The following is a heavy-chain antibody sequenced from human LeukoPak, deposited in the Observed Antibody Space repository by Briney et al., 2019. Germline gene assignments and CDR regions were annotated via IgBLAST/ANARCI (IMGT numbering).Heavy chain of an antibody. J-gene: IGHJ2*01. D-gene: IGHD4-23*01. V-gene: IGHV3-66*02. CDR2: IYSGGST. CDR3: AKNNDYGGSYWYFDL. CDR1: GFTFSSYW. Sequence: PGGSLRLSCAASGFTFSSYWMSWVRQAPGKGLEWVSVIYSGGSTYYADSVKGRFTISRDSSKNTLYLQMSSLRDEDTAVYYCAKNNDYGGSYWYFDLWGRGTLVTVSS.